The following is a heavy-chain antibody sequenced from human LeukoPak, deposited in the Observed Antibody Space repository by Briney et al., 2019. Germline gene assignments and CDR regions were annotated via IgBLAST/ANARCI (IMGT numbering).Heavy chain of an antibody. D-gene: IGHD3-22*01. J-gene: IGHJ6*03. Sequence: EASVKVSCKASGGTFSTYAISWVRQAPGQGLEWMGGIIPIFGTTNYAQKFQGRVTITADKSTTTVYMELRSLRSHDSAVYYCARGGKYYYDSSGSFYYYYMDVWGKGTTVTISS. V-gene: IGHV1-69*06. CDR2: IIPIFGTT. CDR3: ARGGKYYYDSSGSFYYYYMDV. CDR1: GGTFSTYA.